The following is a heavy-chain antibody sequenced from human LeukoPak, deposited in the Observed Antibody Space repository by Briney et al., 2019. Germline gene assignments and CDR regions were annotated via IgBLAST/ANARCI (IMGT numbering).Heavy chain of an antibody. CDR1: GFTFGKYW. Sequence: PGGSLRLSCVASGFTFGKYWMSWVRQAPGKGLEWVANIKLDGSEKNYVDSVKGRFTISRDNTKNSLYLQMNSLRVEDTAVYYCARIASGSYPDFYFDLWGRGTLVTVSS. V-gene: IGHV3-7*03. D-gene: IGHD1-26*01. CDR3: ARIASGSYPDFYFDL. J-gene: IGHJ2*01. CDR2: IKLDGSEK.